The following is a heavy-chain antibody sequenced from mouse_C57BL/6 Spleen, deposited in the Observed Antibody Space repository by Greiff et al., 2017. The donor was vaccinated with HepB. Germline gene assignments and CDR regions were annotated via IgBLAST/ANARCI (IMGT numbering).Heavy chain of an antibody. J-gene: IGHJ3*01. CDR2: FYPGSGSI. CDR3: ARHEGSKAWFAY. CDR1: GYTFTEYT. Sequence: VKVVESGAELVKPGASVKLSCKASGYTFTEYTIHWVKQRSGQGLEWIGWFYPGSGSIKYNEKFKDKATLTADKSSSTVYMELSRLTSEDSAVYFCARHEGSKAWFAYWGQGTLVTVSA. V-gene: IGHV1-62-2*01.